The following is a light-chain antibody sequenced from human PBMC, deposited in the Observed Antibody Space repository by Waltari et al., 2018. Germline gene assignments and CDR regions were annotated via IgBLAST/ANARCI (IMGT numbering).Light chain of an antibody. CDR1: QNINSD. CDR3: QQYHSWPSHT. Sequence: EVVMTQSPGSLSVAPGEKVAVSCRASQNINSDLAWYQHKPGQAPRLVIYGASIRATDIPARFSGSGSGTEFILTVSTLQSEDFAVYYCQQYHSWPSHTFGQGTKLEI. J-gene: IGKJ2*01. V-gene: IGKV3-15*01. CDR2: GAS.